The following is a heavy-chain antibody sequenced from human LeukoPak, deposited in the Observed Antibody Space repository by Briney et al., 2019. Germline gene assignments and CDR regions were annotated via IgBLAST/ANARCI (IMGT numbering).Heavy chain of an antibody. CDR3: ASERNWYFDY. CDR1: GFTFSSYA. CDR2: ISGIGGST. J-gene: IGHJ4*02. V-gene: IGHV3-23*01. Sequence: PGGSLRLSCAASGFTFSSYATSWVRQAPGKGLEWVAAISGIGGSTYYADSVKGRFTISRDNAKNSLYLQMNSLRAEDTAVYYCASERNWYFDYWGQGTLVTVSS. D-gene: IGHD1-1*01.